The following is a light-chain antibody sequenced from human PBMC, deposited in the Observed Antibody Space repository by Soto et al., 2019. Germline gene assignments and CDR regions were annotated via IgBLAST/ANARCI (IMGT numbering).Light chain of an antibody. V-gene: IGKV3-15*01. J-gene: IGKJ4*01. CDR3: QQYNDWLT. Sequence: EIVMTQPPDTLSVSPGERATLSCRASQSVSSNLAWYQQKPGQAPRLLIYGASTRATGIPARFSGSGSGTEFTLTISSLQSEDFAVYYCQQYNDWLTFGGGTKVEIK. CDR2: GAS. CDR1: QSVSSN.